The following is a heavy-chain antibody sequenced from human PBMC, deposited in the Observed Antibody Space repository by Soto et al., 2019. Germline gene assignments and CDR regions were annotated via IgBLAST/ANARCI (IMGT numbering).Heavy chain of an antibody. V-gene: IGHV1-8*01. Sequence: QVQVAQSGAEVKKPGASVKVSCKASGYTFTSYDINWVRQATGQGLGWMGWMNPNSGNTGYAQKFQGRVTMTRNTSISTAYMELSSLRSADTAVYYCARERTGTTSMDVWGQGTTVTVSS. CDR2: MNPNSGNT. J-gene: IGHJ6*02. CDR1: GYTFTSYD. D-gene: IGHD1-1*01. CDR3: ARERTGTTSMDV.